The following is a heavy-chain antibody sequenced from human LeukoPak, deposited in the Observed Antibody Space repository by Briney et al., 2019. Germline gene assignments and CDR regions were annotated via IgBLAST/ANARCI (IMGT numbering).Heavy chain of an antibody. V-gene: IGHV3-74*01. CDR2: ISDGGSTT. J-gene: IGHJ4*02. CDR3: SRSAYYDGSGNYYDY. CDR1: GNYW. D-gene: IGHD3-22*01. Sequence: GGSLRLSCAASGNYWIHWVRQAPGKGLVWVSRISDGGSTTTYADSVKGRFTISRDNAKNTLYLQMNGLRAEDTAVYYCSRSAYYDGSGNYYDYWGQGTLVTVSS.